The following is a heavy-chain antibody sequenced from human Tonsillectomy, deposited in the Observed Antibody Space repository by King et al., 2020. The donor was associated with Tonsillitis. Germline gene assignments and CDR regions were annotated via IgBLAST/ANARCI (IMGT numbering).Heavy chain of an antibody. CDR2: SYQTGTA. CDR1: GYSISSGYY. D-gene: IGHD6-19*01. J-gene: IGHJ4*02. CDR3: ARAGYGSAWSFDF. Sequence: QLQESGPGLVKPSETLSLTCAVSGYSISSGYYWGWIRQPPGKGLEWIGYSYQTGTAYYTPSLKGRVTTSVDTSKNQFFLRLSSVTAADTAIYYCARAGYGSAWSFDFWGQGTLVTVSS. V-gene: IGHV4-38-2*01.